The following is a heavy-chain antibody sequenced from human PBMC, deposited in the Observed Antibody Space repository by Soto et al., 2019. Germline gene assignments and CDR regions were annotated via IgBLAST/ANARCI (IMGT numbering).Heavy chain of an antibody. D-gene: IGHD2-21*02. Sequence: QVHLQESGPGLVKSSETLSLTCTVSGAYISSRSYYWGWIRQPPGKGLEWIGNVFYDGSSHQNPYLRSRVTISIDTSNNQFSLKVSSVTAADTAVYYCARQNPTLVVETALHDYWGQGILVSVSS. CDR3: ARQNPTLVVETALHDY. V-gene: IGHV4-39*01. J-gene: IGHJ4*02. CDR1: GAYISSRSYY. CDR2: VFYDGSS.